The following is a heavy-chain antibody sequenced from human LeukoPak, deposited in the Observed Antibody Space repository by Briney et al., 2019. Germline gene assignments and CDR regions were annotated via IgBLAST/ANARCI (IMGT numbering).Heavy chain of an antibody. V-gene: IGHV1-18*01. D-gene: IGHD5-24*01. J-gene: IGHJ4*02. CDR2: ISAYNGNT. CDR3: ARVQGDGYTDRRGIDY. CDR1: GYTFTSYG. Sequence: ASVKVSCKASGYTFTSYGISWVRQAPGQGLEWMGWISAYNGNTNYAQKFQGRVTMTRDTSTSTVYMELSSLRSEDTAVYYCARVQGDGYTDRRGIDYWGQGTLVTVSS.